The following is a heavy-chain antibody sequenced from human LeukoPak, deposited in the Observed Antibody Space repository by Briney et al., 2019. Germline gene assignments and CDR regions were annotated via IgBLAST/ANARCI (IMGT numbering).Heavy chain of an antibody. CDR3: ARLLVLTGDIGFDY. CDR1: GYTFTNYA. V-gene: IGHV7-4-1*02. CDR2: INTNTGNP. Sequence: GASVKVSCKASGYTFTNYAMNWVRQAPGQGLEWMGWINTNTGNPTYAQGFTGRFVFSLDTSVSTAYLQISSLKAEDTAVYYCARLLVLTGDIGFDYWGQGTLVTVSS. D-gene: IGHD7-27*01. J-gene: IGHJ4*02.